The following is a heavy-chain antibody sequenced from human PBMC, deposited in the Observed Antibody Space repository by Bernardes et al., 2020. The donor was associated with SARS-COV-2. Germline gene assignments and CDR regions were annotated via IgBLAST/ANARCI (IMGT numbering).Heavy chain of an antibody. Sequence: ASVKVSCKASGYTFSSHAVTWVRQAPGQGLEWMGWINTNTGNPAYAQGFTGRFVFSLDTSASTTYLQISNLKAEDTAVYYCARALWGTNKHYYPNDHWGQGTLVTVSS. D-gene: IGHD3-16*01. CDR2: INTNTGNP. J-gene: IGHJ4*02. V-gene: IGHV7-4-1*02. CDR1: GYTFSSHA. CDR3: ARALWGTNKHYYPNDH.